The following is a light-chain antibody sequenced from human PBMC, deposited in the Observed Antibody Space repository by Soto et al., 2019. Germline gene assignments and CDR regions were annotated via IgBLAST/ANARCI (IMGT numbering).Light chain of an antibody. Sequence: DLQMTQSPSTLSASVGDRVTITCRASQSISNWLAWYQQKPGKAPKLLIYKASNLESGVPSRFSGSGSGTEFTLTISSLQPDDFATYYCQQYNSTFGQGTKVDIK. V-gene: IGKV1-5*03. CDR2: KAS. J-gene: IGKJ1*01. CDR1: QSISNW. CDR3: QQYNST.